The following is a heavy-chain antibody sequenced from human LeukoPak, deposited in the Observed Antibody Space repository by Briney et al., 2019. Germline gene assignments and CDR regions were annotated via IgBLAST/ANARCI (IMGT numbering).Heavy chain of an antibody. CDR1: GGTFSSYA. J-gene: IGHJ5*02. Sequence: ASVKVSCKASGGTFSSYAISWVRQAPGQGLEWMGRIIPILGIANYAQKFQGRVTITADKSTSTAYMELSSLRAEDTAVYYCARDFYDFWTGKLRFDPWGQGTLVTVPS. CDR2: IIPILGIA. D-gene: IGHD3-3*01. CDR3: ARDFYDFWTGKLRFDP. V-gene: IGHV1-69*04.